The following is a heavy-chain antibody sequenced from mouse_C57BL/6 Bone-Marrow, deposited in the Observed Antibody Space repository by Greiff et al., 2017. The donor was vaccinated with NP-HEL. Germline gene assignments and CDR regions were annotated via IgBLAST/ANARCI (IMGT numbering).Heavy chain of an antibody. V-gene: IGHV1-19*01. Sequence: EVQLQQSGPVLVKPGASVKMSSKASGYTFTDYYMNWVKQSHGKSLEWIGVINPYNGGTSYNQKFKGKATLTVDKSSSTAYMELNSLTSEDSAVYYCARRRYYAMDYWGQGTSVTVSS. CDR3: ARRRYYAMDY. CDR1: GYTFTDYY. J-gene: IGHJ4*01. CDR2: INPYNGGT.